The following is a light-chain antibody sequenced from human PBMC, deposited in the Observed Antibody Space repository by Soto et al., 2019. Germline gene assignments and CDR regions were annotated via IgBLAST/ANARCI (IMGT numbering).Light chain of an antibody. J-gene: IGKJ4*01. CDR2: DAS. CDR3: QQRSNWPLT. V-gene: IGKV3-11*01. CDR1: QSVSSY. Sequence: ETVLTQSPATLSLSPGERATLSCRASQSVSSYLAWYQQKPGQAPRLLIYDASNRATGIQARFSGSGSGTDFTLTISSLEPADFAVYYCQQRSNWPLTFGGGTKVEIK.